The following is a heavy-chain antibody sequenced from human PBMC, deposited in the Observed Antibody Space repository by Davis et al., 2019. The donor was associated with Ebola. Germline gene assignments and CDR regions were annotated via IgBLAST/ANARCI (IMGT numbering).Heavy chain of an antibody. D-gene: IGHD6-13*01. Sequence: PGGALRLSCAASGFTFNNYAMSWVRQAPGKGLERVSAISGSGGSTYYADSVKGRFTFSRDNSKNMLYLQMNSLRAEDTAVYYCAKDRDGYSSSWFFDYWGQGTLVTVSS. V-gene: IGHV3-23*01. CDR1: GFTFNNYA. CDR3: AKDRDGYSSSWFFDY. CDR2: ISGSGGST. J-gene: IGHJ4*02.